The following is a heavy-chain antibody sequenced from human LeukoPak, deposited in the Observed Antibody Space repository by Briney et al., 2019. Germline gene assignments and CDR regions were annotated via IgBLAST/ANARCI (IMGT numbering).Heavy chain of an antibody. J-gene: IGHJ4*02. CDR2: IYYSGST. CDR3: AREVPSFLTDC. CDR1: GGSISSSSYY. D-gene: IGHD1-1*01. V-gene: IGHV4-39*02. Sequence: NPSETLSLTCTVSGGSISSSSYYWGWIRQPPGKGLEWIGSIYYSGSTYYNPSLKSRVTISVDTSKNQFSLKLSSVTAADTAVYYCAREVPSFLTDCWGQGTLVTVSS.